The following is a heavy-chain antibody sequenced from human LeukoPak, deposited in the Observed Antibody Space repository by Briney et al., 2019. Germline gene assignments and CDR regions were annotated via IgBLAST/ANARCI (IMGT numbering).Heavy chain of an antibody. CDR2: ISDDGRNK. D-gene: IGHD4-17*01. V-gene: IGHV3-30*18. J-gene: IGHJ4*02. CDR3: AKRPSDYGDYVTYFDY. CDR1: GFTFSSYA. Sequence: PGRSLRLSCAASGFTFSSYAMHWVRQAPSKGLEWVGVISDDGRNKKYADSVKGRFTISRDNSKDTLYLQMNSLRDEDTAVYYCAKRPSDYGDYVTYFDYWGQGTLVTVSS.